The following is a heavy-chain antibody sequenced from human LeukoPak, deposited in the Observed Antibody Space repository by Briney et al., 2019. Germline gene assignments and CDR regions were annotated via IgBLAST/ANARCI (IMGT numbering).Heavy chain of an antibody. CDR1: GFIFDDYG. V-gene: IGHV3-20*04. CDR3: AKDSQVYGSGSYSYYYYYMDV. J-gene: IGHJ6*03. D-gene: IGHD3-10*01. Sequence: GGSLRLSCAASGFIFDDYGMSWVRQAPGKGLEWVSGINWNGGNTGYADSVKGRFTISRDNAKNSLYLQMNSLRAEDTALYYCAKDSQVYGSGSYSYYYYYMDVWGKGTTVTVSS. CDR2: INWNGGNT.